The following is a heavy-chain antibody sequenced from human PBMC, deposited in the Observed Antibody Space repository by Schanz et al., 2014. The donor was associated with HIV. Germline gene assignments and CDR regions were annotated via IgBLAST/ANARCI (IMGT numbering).Heavy chain of an antibody. J-gene: IGHJ4*02. CDR1: GYTFTAYY. CDR2: INPNSGGT. CDR3: ARDRDSSNWFPEDFDY. Sequence: QVQLVQSGAEVKKPGASVKVSCKASGYTFTAYYIHWVRQAPGQGLEWMGWINPNSGGTNSAQKFQGRVTMSMDTSISTAYMELRSLRSDDTAVYYCARDRDSSNWFPEDFDYWGQGTPVTVFS. V-gene: IGHV1-2*02. D-gene: IGHD6-13*01.